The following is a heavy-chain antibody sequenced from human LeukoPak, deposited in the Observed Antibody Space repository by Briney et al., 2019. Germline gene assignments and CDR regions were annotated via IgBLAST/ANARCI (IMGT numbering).Heavy chain of an antibody. D-gene: IGHD3-22*01. Sequence: ASVKVSCKASGYTFTSYGISWVRQAPGQGLEWMGWINPNSGGTNYAQKFQGRVTMTRDTSISTAYMELSRLRSDDTAVYYCARDWDYYDSSGYQKFDYWGQGTLVTVSS. CDR1: GYTFTSYG. V-gene: IGHV1-2*02. J-gene: IGHJ4*02. CDR3: ARDWDYYDSSGYQKFDY. CDR2: INPNSGGT.